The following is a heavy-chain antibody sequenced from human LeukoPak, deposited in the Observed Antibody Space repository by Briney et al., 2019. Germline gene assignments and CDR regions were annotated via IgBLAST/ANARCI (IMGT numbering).Heavy chain of an antibody. Sequence: PGGSLRLSCAASGFTFSSYAMHWVRQAPGKGLEWVAVISYDGSNKYYADSVKGRFTISRDNSKNTLYLQMNSLRAEDTAVYYCAKWANSGYGYFDYWGQGTLVTVSS. CDR3: AKWANSGYGYFDY. V-gene: IGHV3-30*18. D-gene: IGHD5-12*01. CDR1: GFTFSSYA. J-gene: IGHJ4*02. CDR2: ISYDGSNK.